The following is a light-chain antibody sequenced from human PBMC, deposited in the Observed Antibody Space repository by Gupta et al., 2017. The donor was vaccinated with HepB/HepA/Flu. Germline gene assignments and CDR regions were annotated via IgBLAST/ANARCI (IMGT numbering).Light chain of an antibody. J-gene: IGLJ3*02. Sequence: QTVVTQEPSFSVSPGGTVTLTCGLTSGSVSTTYYPSWYQQIPGQAPRTLIYGTTTRSSGVPDRFSGSILGNKAALTITGAQADDECDYYCVLYTGSGTVVFGGGTKLTVL. CDR1: SGSVSTTYY. V-gene: IGLV8-61*01. CDR3: VLYTGSGTVV. CDR2: GTT.